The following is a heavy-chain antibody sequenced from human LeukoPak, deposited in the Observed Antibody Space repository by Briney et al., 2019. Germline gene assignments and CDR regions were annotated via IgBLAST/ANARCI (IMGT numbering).Heavy chain of an antibody. V-gene: IGHV4-34*01. CDR2: INHSGST. Sequence: SETLSLTCAVYGGSFSGYYWSWIRQPPGKGLEWIGEINHSGSTNYNPSLKSRVTISVDTSKNQFSLKLSSVTAADTAVYYCARGSSGWSAYYYYGMDVWGQGTTVTVSS. CDR3: ARGSSGWSAYYYYGMDV. J-gene: IGHJ6*02. CDR1: GGSFSGYY. D-gene: IGHD6-19*01.